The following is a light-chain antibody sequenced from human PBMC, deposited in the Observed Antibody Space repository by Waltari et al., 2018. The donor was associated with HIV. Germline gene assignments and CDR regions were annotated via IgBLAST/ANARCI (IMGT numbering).Light chain of an antibody. CDR2: EFS. J-gene: IGLJ3*02. CDR1: SSDIGGYNY. CDR3: SSYTSGTTWV. V-gene: IGLV2-14*01. Sequence: QSALTQPASVSGSPGQSITISCTGTSSDIGGYNYVSWHQHHPGRAPKLIIFEFSDRPSGVSNRSSGSKSGNTASLIISGLLAEDDADYYCSSYTSGTTWVFGGGTKLTVL.